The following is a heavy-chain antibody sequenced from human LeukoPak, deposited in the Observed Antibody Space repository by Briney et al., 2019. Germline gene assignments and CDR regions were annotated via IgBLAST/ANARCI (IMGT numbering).Heavy chain of an antibody. CDR1: GFTLNSYW. J-gene: IGHJ4*02. CDR2: IKRDGSEK. CDR3: ARLGPASSGWPESFDY. Sequence: GGSLRLSCAASGFTLNSYWMNWVRQAPGKGLEWVANIKRDGSEKYYVDSVKGRFTISRDNAKNSLDLQMNSLRVEDTAVYYCARLGPASSGWPESFDYWGQGTLVTVSS. V-gene: IGHV3-7*03. D-gene: IGHD6-19*01.